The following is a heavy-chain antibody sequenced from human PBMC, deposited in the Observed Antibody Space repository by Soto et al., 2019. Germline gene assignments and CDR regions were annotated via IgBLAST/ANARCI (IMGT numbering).Heavy chain of an antibody. D-gene: IGHD4-17*01. V-gene: IGHV4-59*01. CDR2: IYYSGST. Sequence: SETLSLTCTVSGGSISSYYWSWIRQPPGKGLEWIGYIYYSGSTNYNPSLKSRVTISVDTSKNQFSLKLSSVTAADTAVYYCARDGFGFDYGVNAEYNGFDPWGQGTLVTVSS. J-gene: IGHJ5*02. CDR3: ARDGFGFDYGVNAEYNGFDP. CDR1: GGSISSYY.